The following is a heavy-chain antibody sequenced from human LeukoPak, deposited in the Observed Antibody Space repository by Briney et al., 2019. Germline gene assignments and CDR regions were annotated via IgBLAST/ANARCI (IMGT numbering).Heavy chain of an antibody. J-gene: IGHJ6*02. D-gene: IGHD5-18*01. CDR2: IYYSGST. V-gene: IGHV4-59*01. CDR1: GGSISSYY. CDR3: ARETPETYSYSYFYGMDV. Sequence: PSETQSLTRPLSGGSISSYYWSWIRQPPGKGLEWIGYIYYSGSTNYNPSLKSRVTISVDTSKNQFSLKLSSVTAADTAVYYCARETPETYSYSYFYGMDVWGQGTTVTVSS.